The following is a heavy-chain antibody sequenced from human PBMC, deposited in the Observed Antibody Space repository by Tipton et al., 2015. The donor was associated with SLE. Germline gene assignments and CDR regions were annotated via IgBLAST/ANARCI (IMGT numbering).Heavy chain of an antibody. V-gene: IGHV1-18*01. CDR2: ISAYNGNT. D-gene: IGHD1-26*01. CDR3: GKTVGATTAFDI. CDR1: GYTFTSYG. Sequence: QLVQSGAEVKKPGASVKVSCKASGYTFTSYGINWVRQAPGQGLEWMGWISAYNGNTNYAQRLQGRVTMSTDTSTSTAYMELRSLRSDDTAVYYCGKTVGATTAFDIWGQGTMVTVSS. J-gene: IGHJ3*02.